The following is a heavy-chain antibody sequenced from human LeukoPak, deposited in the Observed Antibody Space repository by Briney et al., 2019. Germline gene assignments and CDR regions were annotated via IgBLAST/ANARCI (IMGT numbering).Heavy chain of an antibody. CDR2: ISVSGGNT. J-gene: IGHJ4*02. CDR3: AKGPIVGANIDY. D-gene: IGHD1-26*01. CDR1: GFTFSTYA. Sequence: GGSLRLSCAASGFTFSTYAMNWVRQAPGEGLEWVSAISVSGGNTYYADSVKGRFTISRDNSKNTLYLQMNSLRAEDTAVYYCAKGPIVGANIDYWGQGTLVTVSS. V-gene: IGHV3-23*01.